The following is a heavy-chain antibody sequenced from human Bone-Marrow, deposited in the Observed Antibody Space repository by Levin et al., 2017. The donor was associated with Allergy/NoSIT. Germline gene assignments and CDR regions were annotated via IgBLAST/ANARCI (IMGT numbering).Heavy chain of an antibody. J-gene: IGHJ4*02. CDR3: AGGPSRGY. CDR1: GFTVGNNY. CDR2: MYSGGTT. Sequence: GGSLRLSCAASGFTVGNNYMSWVRQAPGKGLEWVSLMYSGGTTSYANSVKGRFTISRDSSKNTLYLQMYSLRVEDTAVYYCAGGPSRGYWGQGTLVTVSS. V-gene: IGHV3-53*01. D-gene: IGHD3-16*01.